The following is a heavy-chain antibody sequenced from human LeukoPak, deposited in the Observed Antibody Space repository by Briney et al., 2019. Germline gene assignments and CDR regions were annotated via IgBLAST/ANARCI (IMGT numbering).Heavy chain of an antibody. CDR3: AKDPNGDCVGAFDN. V-gene: IGHV3-23*01. CDR2: IGITSEYI. CDR1: GFTITAYA. J-gene: IGHJ3*02. Sequence: GGSLRLFCAASGFTITAYAMSWARQSPGKGLEWGSGIGITSEYIHYADSVKGRFTISRNNSKNTVYLEMSSLRGEDAAVYYCAKDPNGDCVGAFDNWGQGTMVTVSS. D-gene: IGHD2-21*02.